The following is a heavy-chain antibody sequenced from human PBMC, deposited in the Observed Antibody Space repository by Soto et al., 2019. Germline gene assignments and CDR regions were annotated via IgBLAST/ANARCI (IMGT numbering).Heavy chain of an antibody. V-gene: IGHV3-23*01. D-gene: IGHD5-18*01. CDR3: AKDLMDTAMFLDALDI. CDR1: GFTFSSYA. J-gene: IGHJ3*02. CDR2: ISGSGGST. Sequence: EVQLLESGGGLVQPGGSLRLSCAASGFTFSSYAMSWVRTAPGKGLEWVSAISGSGGSTYYADSVKGRFTISRDNSKKTLYLQMNSLRAEYTAVYYCAKDLMDTAMFLDALDIWGQGTMVTVSS.